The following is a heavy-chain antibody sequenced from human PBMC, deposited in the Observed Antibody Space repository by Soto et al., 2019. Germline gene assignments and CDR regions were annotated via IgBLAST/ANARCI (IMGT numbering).Heavy chain of an antibody. J-gene: IGHJ5*02. CDR2: IKQDGSER. V-gene: IGHV3-7*01. CDR3: ASARHIGP. D-gene: IGHD2-21*01. CDR1: GFTFGNYW. Sequence: GSLRLSCAASGFTFGNYWMSWVRQAPGKGPEWVANIKQDGSERNYVDSVKGRFTISRDNAENSLYLQMNSLRVEDTGVYYSASARHIGPWGQGTLVTVSS.